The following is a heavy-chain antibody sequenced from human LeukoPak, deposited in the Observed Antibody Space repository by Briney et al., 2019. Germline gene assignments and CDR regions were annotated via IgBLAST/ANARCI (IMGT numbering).Heavy chain of an antibody. J-gene: IGHJ4*02. CDR1: GFTFSSYA. CDR3: ARNFRDGYNNSFDY. D-gene: IGHD5-24*01. Sequence: GGSLRLSCAASGFTFSSYAMHWVRQAPGKGLEWVTIISYDGSKKYYADYVKGRFTISRGNSKNTLYLQMNSLRAEDTAVYYCARNFRDGYNNSFDYWGQGTLVTVSS. CDR2: ISYDGSKK. V-gene: IGHV3-30*04.